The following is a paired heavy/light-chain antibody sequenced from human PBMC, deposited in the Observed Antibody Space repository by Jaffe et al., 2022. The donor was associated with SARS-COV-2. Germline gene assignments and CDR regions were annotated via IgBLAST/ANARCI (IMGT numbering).Heavy chain of an antibody. J-gene: IGHJ6*02. CDR3: ARDKYAPARTGWLAAGPEYYYYGMDV. D-gene: IGHD6-19*01. CDR2: ISGSHSAI. V-gene: IGHV3-48*03. CDR1: GFTFSNYE. Sequence: EVQLVESGGGLVQPGGSLRLSCAASGFTFSNYEMHWVRQAPGKGLEWVSYISGSHSAIYYAESVKGRFTISRDDAKSSLYLQMNSLRAEDTAVYYCARDKYAPARTGWLAAGPEYYYYGMDVWGQGTTVTVSS.
Light chain of an antibody. J-gene: IGLJ2*01. CDR3: AAWDDSLSGLV. V-gene: IGLV1-47*01. CDR2: RNN. Sequence: QSVLTQPPSASGTPGQRVTISCSGRSSNIGSNSVYWYQNLPGTAPKLLIHRNNQRPSGVPDRFSGSKSGTSASLAISGLRSEDEADYYCAAWDDSLSGLVFGGGTKLTVL. CDR1: SSNIGSNS.